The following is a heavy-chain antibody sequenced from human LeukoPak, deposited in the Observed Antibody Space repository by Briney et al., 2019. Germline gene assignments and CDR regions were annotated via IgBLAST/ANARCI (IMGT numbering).Heavy chain of an antibody. Sequence: GGSLRLSCAASGFTFSSYGMHWVRQAPGKGLEWVAVIWYDGSNKYYADSVKGRFTISRDTSKNRLYLQMNSLRAEDTAVYYCAKRRSYDFWSGSRGAGVDYWGQGTLVTVSS. CDR2: IWYDGSNK. V-gene: IGHV3-33*06. D-gene: IGHD3-3*01. CDR1: GFTFSSYG. CDR3: AKRRSYDFWSGSRGAGVDY. J-gene: IGHJ4*02.